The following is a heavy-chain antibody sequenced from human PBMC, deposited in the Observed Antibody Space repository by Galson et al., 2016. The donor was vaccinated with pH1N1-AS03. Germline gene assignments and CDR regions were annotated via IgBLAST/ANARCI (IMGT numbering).Heavy chain of an antibody. Sequence: SVKVSCKASGYTFPNFGMSWVRQAPGQGLEWMGWISLYNGNTQYAQRLEGRVTMTTNTSTNTAYLELRSLTYGDTAVYYCARAAPLDPWGHGTLVIVSS. J-gene: IGHJ5*02. CDR3: ARAAPLDP. CDR2: ISLYNGNT. CDR1: GYTFPNFG. V-gene: IGHV1-18*04.